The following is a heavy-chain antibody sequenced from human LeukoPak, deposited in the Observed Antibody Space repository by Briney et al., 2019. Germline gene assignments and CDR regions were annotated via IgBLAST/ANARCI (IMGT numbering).Heavy chain of an antibody. Sequence: ASVKVSCKASGYTFTSYYMHWVRQAPGQGLEWMGWIKPNSGGTRSAQKFQGRVTMTRDTSISTAYMELSSLRYDDTAVYYCATNILVRDIINWFDPWGQGTLVTVSS. CDR3: ATNILVRDIINWFDP. V-gene: IGHV1-2*02. CDR1: GYTFTSYY. D-gene: IGHD3-10*01. J-gene: IGHJ5*02. CDR2: IKPNSGGT.